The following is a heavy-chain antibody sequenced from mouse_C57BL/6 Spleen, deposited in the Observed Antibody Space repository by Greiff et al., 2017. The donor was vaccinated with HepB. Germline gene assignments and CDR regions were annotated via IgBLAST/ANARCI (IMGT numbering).Heavy chain of an antibody. CDR3: AMGDGYHRYFDV. J-gene: IGHJ1*03. Sequence: VQRVESGAELVKPGASVKVSCKASGYTFTSYWMHWVKQRPGQGLEWIGRIHPSDSDTNYNQKFKGKATLTVDKSSSTAYMQLSSLTSEDSAVYYCAMGDGYHRYFDVWGTGTTVTVSS. CDR2: IHPSDSDT. D-gene: IGHD2-3*01. CDR1: GYTFTSYW. V-gene: IGHV1-74*01.